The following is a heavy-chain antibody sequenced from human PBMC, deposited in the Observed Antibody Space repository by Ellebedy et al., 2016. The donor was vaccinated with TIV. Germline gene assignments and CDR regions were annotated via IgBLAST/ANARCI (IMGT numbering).Heavy chain of an antibody. J-gene: IGHJ4*02. Sequence: AASVKVSCKASGYTFITFGISWVRQAPGQGLEWMGWINPYNGYTKYVEKFQGSVTVTTDPSTSTAYMELTSLRSDDTAVYYCARDELDNRGYHYDYWGQGTLVTVSS. CDR1: GYTFITFG. CDR3: ARDELDNRGYHYDY. D-gene: IGHD3-22*01. V-gene: IGHV1-18*01. CDR2: INPYNGYT.